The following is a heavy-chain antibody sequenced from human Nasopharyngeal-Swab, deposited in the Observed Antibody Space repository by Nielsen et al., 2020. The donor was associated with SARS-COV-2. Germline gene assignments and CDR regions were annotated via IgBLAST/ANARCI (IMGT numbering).Heavy chain of an antibody. J-gene: IGHJ6*03. Sequence: GGSLRLSCAASGFTLSSYGMHWVRQAPGKGLEWVAFIRYDGSNKYYADSVKGRFTISRDNSKNTLYLQMNSLRAEDTAVYYCAKDRVIYGSGYYYMDVWGKGTTVTVSS. D-gene: IGHD3-10*01. CDR1: GFTLSSYG. CDR2: IRYDGSNK. CDR3: AKDRVIYGSGYYYMDV. V-gene: IGHV3-30*02.